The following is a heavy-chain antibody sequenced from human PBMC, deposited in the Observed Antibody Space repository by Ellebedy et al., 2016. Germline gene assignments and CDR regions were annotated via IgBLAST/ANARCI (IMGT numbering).Heavy chain of an antibody. V-gene: IGHV3-74*01. CDR3: ARDFGDCSSTSCYRYYYYYMDV. CDR1: GFTFSSYW. D-gene: IGHD2-2*01. CDR2: INSDGSST. J-gene: IGHJ6*03. Sequence: GESLKISXAASGFTFSSYWMHWVRQAPGKGLVWVSRINSDGSSTSYADSVKGRFTISRDNAKNTLYLQMNSLRAEDTAVYYCARDFGDCSSTSCYRYYYYYMDVWGKGTTVTVSS.